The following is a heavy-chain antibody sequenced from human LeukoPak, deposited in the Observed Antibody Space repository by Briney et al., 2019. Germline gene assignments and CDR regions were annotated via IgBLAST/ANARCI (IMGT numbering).Heavy chain of an antibody. CDR3: AGIKEGGGYNRFSCFDY. Sequence: GGSLRLSCAASGFTVSSNHMSWVRQAPGKGLEWVSVIYSGGSTYYADSVKGRFTISRDNSKNTLYLQMNSLRAEDTAVYYCAGIKEGGGYNRFSCFDYWGQGALVTVSS. D-gene: IGHD5-24*01. V-gene: IGHV3-53*01. J-gene: IGHJ4*02. CDR1: GFTVSSNH. CDR2: IYSGGST.